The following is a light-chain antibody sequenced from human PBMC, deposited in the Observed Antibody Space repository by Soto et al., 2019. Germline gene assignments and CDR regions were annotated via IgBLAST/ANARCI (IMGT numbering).Light chain of an antibody. CDR1: SSDVGAYKY. J-gene: IGLJ1*01. Sequence: QSALTQPASVSGSPGQSITISCTGTSSDVGAYKYVSWYQQHPGKAPKLIIYGVSNRPSGVSNRFSGSKSGKTAFLTISGLQHEDEADYYCSSFTGASTLDDFGTGTKVTV. CDR2: GVS. V-gene: IGLV2-14*03. CDR3: SSFTGASTLDD.